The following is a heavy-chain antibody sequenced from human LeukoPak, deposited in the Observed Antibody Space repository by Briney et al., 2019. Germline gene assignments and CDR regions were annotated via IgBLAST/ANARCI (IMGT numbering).Heavy chain of an antibody. CDR2: IYYSGST. J-gene: IGHJ5*02. D-gene: IGHD2-15*01. Sequence: SETLSLTCTVSGGSISSYYRSWIRQPPGKGLEWIGYIYYSGSTNYNPSLKSRVTISVDTSKNQFSLKLSSVTAADTAVYYCAAGGYCSGGSCYKWFDPWGQGTLVTVSS. CDR1: GGSISSYY. CDR3: AAGGYCSGGSCYKWFDP. V-gene: IGHV4-59*01.